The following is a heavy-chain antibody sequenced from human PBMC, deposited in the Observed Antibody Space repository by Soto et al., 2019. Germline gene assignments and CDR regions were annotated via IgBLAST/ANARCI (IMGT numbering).Heavy chain of an antibody. CDR1: GYTFTSHA. CDR3: ASLPTVTTPEDRRSYYGMDV. J-gene: IGHJ6*02. Sequence: ASVKVSCKASGYTFTSHAMHWVRQAPGQRLEWMGWINAGNGNTKYSQKFQGRVTMTTDTSTSTAYMELRSLRSDDTAVYYCASLPTVTTPEDRRSYYGMDVWGQGTTVTVSS. D-gene: IGHD4-17*01. V-gene: IGHV1-3*01. CDR2: INAGNGNT.